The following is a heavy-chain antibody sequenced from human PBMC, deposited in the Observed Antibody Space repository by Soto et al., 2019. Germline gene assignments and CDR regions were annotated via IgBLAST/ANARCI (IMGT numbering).Heavy chain of an antibody. D-gene: IGHD3-22*01. V-gene: IGHV4-61*01. CDR2: IYYSGST. Sequence: SGTLSLTCTVSGGSVSSGSYYWSWIRQPPGKGLEWIGYIYYSGSTNYNPSLKSRVTISVDTSKNQFSLKLSSVTAADTAVYYCARSEYYYDSSGSLYFDYWGQGTLVPVSS. CDR3: ARSEYYYDSSGSLYFDY. J-gene: IGHJ4*02. CDR1: GGSVSSGSYY.